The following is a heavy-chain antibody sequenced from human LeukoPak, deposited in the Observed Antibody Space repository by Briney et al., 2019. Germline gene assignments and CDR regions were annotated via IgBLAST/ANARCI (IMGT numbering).Heavy chain of an antibody. Sequence: GGSLRLSCAASGFTFTNYGMNWVRQAPGRGLEWVSYISSTTSTIYFADSVKVRFTISRDNAGNSLYLQMNSLRAEDTAVYYCARVTYYYDSSGYSDYWGQGTLVTVSS. J-gene: IGHJ4*02. CDR1: GFTFTNYG. CDR3: ARVTYYYDSSGYSDY. V-gene: IGHV3-48*01. D-gene: IGHD3-22*01. CDR2: ISSTTSTI.